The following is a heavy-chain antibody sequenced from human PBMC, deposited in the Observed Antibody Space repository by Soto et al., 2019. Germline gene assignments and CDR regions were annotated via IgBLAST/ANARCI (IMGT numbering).Heavy chain of an antibody. J-gene: IGHJ6*03. V-gene: IGHV3-23*01. CDR3: AKDCSSTSCYLLRYYYYYMDV. Sequence: PGGSLRLSCAASGFTFTSYAMNWVRQAPGKGLEWVSAISGSGGSTYYADSVKGRFTISRDNSKNTLYLQMNSLRAEDTAVYYCAKDCSSTSCYLLRYYYYYMDVWGKGTTVTVSS. CDR1: GFTFTSYA. D-gene: IGHD2-2*01. CDR2: ISGSGGST.